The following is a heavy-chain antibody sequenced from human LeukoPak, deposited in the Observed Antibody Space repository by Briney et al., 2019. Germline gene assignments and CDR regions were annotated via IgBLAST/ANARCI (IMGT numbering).Heavy chain of an antibody. Sequence: GGSLRLSCAASEFTFSSYWMHWVRQAPGKGLVWVARIKYDGIERGYADSVKGRFTISRDNAKNTLYLQMNSLRAEDTAVYYCGRESVAAGLGHWGQGTLVTVST. D-gene: IGHD6-13*01. V-gene: IGHV3-74*01. CDR1: EFTFSSYW. CDR3: GRESVAAGLGH. CDR2: IKYDGIER. J-gene: IGHJ4*02.